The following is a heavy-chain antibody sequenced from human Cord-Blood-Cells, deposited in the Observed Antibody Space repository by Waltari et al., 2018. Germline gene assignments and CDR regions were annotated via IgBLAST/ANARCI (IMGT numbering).Heavy chain of an antibody. V-gene: IGHV1-2*02. J-gene: IGHJ5*02. CDR3: ARGLSSSLSSGWFDP. CDR2: INPNSGGT. D-gene: IGHD6-13*01. CDR1: GSTFTGYY. Sequence: QVQLVQSGAEVKKPGASVKVPCKASGSTFTGYYMHWVRQAPGQGLEWMGWINPNSGGTNYAQKFQGRVTMTRDTSISTAYMELSRLRSDDTAVYYCARGLSSSLSSGWFDPWGQGTLVTVSS.